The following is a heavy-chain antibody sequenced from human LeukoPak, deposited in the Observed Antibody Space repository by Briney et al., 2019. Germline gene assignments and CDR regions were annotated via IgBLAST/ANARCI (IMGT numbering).Heavy chain of an antibody. J-gene: IGHJ4*02. V-gene: IGHV4-59*11. CDR3: ATIRRGSIYGYFDF. D-gene: IGHD5-18*01. CDR1: GASMSTHY. Sequence: SGTLSLTCTVSGASMSTHYWSRLRQPPGKGLEWIGYLLDSWRTKDNPSLQSRVTLSADTSKNQFSLRLTSVTAADTAVYYCATIRRGSIYGYFDFWGQGILVTVSS. CDR2: LLDSWRT.